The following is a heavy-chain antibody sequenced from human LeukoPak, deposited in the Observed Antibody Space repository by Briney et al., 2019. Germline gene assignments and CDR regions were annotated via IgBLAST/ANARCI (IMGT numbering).Heavy chain of an antibody. CDR3: ARGQARLAWFDP. CDR1: GYSISSGYY. Sequence: PSEPLSLTCTVSGYSISSGYYWGWIRQPPGKGLQWIGTIYHSGSTFYNPSLKSRVTISVDTSKNQFSLRLTSVIAADTAVYYCARGQARLAWFDPWGQGTLVTVSS. J-gene: IGHJ5*02. D-gene: IGHD6-19*01. V-gene: IGHV4-38-2*02. CDR2: IYHSGST.